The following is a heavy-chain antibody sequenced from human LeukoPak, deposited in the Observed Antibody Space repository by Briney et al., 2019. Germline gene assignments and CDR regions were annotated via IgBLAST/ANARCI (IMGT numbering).Heavy chain of an antibody. Sequence: GGSLRLSCAASGFSFSGHWMHWARQLPGKGLVWVSRISPTGSTTSYADSVKGRFTVSRDNAKNTLYLQVNNLRAEDTAVYYCARGPSSNWSGLDFWGQGSLLTVSS. CDR3: ARGPSSNWSGLDF. D-gene: IGHD6-13*01. CDR1: GFSFSGHW. CDR2: ISPTGSTT. J-gene: IGHJ4*02. V-gene: IGHV3-74*01.